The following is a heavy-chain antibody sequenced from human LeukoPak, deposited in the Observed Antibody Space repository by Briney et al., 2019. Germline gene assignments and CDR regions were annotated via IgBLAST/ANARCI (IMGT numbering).Heavy chain of an antibody. CDR3: ARGGPYYDSSGYYGTLAFDI. D-gene: IGHD3-22*01. V-gene: IGHV4-59*12. Sequence: SETLSLTCTVSGGSISSYYWSWIRQPPGKGLEWIGYIYSSGSTNYNPSLKSRVTISVDRSKNQFSLKLSSVTAADTAVYYCARGGPYYDSSGYYGTLAFDIWGQGTMVTVSS. CDR2: IYSSGST. J-gene: IGHJ3*02. CDR1: GGSISSYY.